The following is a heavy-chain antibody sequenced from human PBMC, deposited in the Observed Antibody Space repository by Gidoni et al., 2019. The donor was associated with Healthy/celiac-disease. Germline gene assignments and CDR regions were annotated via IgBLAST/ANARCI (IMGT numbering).Heavy chain of an antibody. D-gene: IGHD1-26*01. CDR1: GFTFGSYA. V-gene: IGHV3-23*01. J-gene: IGHJ4*02. Sequence: EVQLLESGGGLVKPGGSWRLSGAPCGFTFGSYAMSWVRQAPGKGLEWVSAISGSGGSTYYADSVKGRFTISRDNSKNTLYLQMNSLRAEDTAVYYCAKDQRKAGATPFDYWGQGTLVTVSS. CDR3: AKDQRKAGATPFDY. CDR2: ISGSGGST.